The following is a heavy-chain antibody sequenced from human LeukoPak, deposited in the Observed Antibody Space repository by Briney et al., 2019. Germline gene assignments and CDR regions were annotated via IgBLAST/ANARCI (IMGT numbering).Heavy chain of an antibody. CDR2: INNNGGTT. V-gene: IGHV3-64D*08. CDR1: GFTCSSYV. J-gene: IGHJ4*02. Sequence: QPGGSLRLSCSASGFTCSSYVMYWVRQAPGKALEYVSAINNNGGTTSYADSVKGRFTISRVNSKNTLSLQMSSLRVEDTAVYYCVKAQGYCGSGTCYFDYWGRGTLVTVSS. CDR3: VKAQGYCGSGTCYFDY. D-gene: IGHD2-15*01.